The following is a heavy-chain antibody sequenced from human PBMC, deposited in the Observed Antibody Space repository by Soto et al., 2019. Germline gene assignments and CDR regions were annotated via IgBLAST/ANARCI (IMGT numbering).Heavy chain of an antibody. Sequence: QVQLVQSGAEVKKPGASVKVSCKASGYTFTSYYMHWVRQAPGQGLEWMGIINPSGGSTSYAQKFQGRVTMTRDAYTRTVYMELSSLRSEDTAVYYCARSGYSYGYDYYYYGMDVWGQGTTVTVSS. D-gene: IGHD5-18*01. V-gene: IGHV1-46*01. CDR2: INPSGGST. CDR3: ARSGYSYGYDYYYYGMDV. CDR1: GYTFTSYY. J-gene: IGHJ6*02.